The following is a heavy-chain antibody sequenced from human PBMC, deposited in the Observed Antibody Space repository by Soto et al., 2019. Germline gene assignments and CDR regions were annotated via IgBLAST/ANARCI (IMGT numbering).Heavy chain of an antibody. D-gene: IGHD2-8*01. CDR3: ARGDSTDCSNGVCSFFYNHDMDV. CDR2: INPKSGGT. Sequence: PSVKVSCKASGYSFTDYHIHWVRQAPGQGLEWLGRINPKSGGTSTAQKFQGWVTMTTDTSISTASMELTRLTSDDKAIYYCARGDSTDCSNGVCSFFYNHDMDVWGQGTTVTVFS. CDR1: GYSFTDYH. V-gene: IGHV1-2*04. J-gene: IGHJ6*02.